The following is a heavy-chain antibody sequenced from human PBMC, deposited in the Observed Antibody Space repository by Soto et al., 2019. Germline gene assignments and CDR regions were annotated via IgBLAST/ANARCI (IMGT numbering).Heavy chain of an antibody. CDR3: ARDCSGGGCSSYYYFAMDV. CDR1: GLTVSSNY. J-gene: IGHJ6*04. V-gene: IGHV3-53*01. Sequence: GWSLRLSCAASGLTVSSNYMSLVRQAPGKGLEWVSVIYSGGSTFYADSVKGRFTISRDNSKKTLFLQMNSVRAEDSAVYYCARDCSGGGCSSYYYFAMDVWGKGTKVTVSS. D-gene: IGHD2-15*01. CDR2: IYSGGST.